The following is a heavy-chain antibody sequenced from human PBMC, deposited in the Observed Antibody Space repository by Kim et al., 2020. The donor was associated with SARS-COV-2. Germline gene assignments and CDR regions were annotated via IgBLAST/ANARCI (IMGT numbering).Heavy chain of an antibody. J-gene: IGHJ6*02. Sequence: GGSLRLSCAASGFTFSSYAMSWVRQAPGKGLEWVSAISGSGGSTYYADSVKGRFTISRDNSKNTLYLQMNSLRAEDTAVYYCAKDGPGTVTTIFGPSGGGDYYYYGMDVWGQGTTVTVSS. V-gene: IGHV3-23*01. CDR2: ISGSGGST. CDR3: AKDGPGTVTTIFGPSGGGDYYYYGMDV. CDR1: GFTFSSYA. D-gene: IGHD4-17*01.